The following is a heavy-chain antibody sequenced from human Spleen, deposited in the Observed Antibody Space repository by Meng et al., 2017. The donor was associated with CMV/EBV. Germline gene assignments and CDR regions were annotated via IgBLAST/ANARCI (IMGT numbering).Heavy chain of an antibody. Sequence: SGGSVSSGDYYWSWIRQSPGKGLEWIGHMDYRGTTNYTPSLKSRVTVSGDSSKNQFSLRLSSVTAADTATYYCARGVRYDYGDYFDYWGPGTLVTVSS. CDR3: ARGVRYDYGDYFDY. D-gene: IGHD4-17*01. CDR2: MDYRGTT. CDR1: GGSVSSGDYY. J-gene: IGHJ4*02. V-gene: IGHV4-61*08.